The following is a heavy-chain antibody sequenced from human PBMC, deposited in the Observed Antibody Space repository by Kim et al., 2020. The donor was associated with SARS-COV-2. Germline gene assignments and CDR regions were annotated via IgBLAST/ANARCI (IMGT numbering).Heavy chain of an antibody. CDR2: IYYSGST. Sequence: SETLSLTCTVSGGSISSYYWSWIRQPPGKGLEWIGYIYYSGSTNYNPSLKSRVTISVDTSKNQFSLKLSSVTAADTAVYYCARDFSGSRFDYWGQGTLVTVSS. CDR1: GGSISSYY. CDR3: ARDFSGSRFDY. V-gene: IGHV4-59*01. J-gene: IGHJ4*02. D-gene: IGHD5-12*01.